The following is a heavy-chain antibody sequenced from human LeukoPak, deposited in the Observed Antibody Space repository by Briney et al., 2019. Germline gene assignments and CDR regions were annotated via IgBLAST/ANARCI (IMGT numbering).Heavy chain of an antibody. D-gene: IGHD3-10*02. CDR3: ARDRLLFGEYLYGMDV. V-gene: IGHV3-7*03. CDR2: IKQEGSET. CDR1: GFAFSSYW. Sequence: PGGSLRLSCAASGFAFSSYWMSWVRQAPGKGLEWLANIKQEGSETYYVDSVKGRFTISRDNAKNSMYLQMNSLRAEDTAVYYCARDRLLFGEYLYGMDVWGKGTTVTVSS. J-gene: IGHJ6*04.